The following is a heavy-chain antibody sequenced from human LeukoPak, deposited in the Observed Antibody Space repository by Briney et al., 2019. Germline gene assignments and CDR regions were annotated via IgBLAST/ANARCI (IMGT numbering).Heavy chain of an antibody. CDR2: ITGGGTT. CDR1: GFTFSSYS. J-gene: IGHJ4*02. D-gene: IGHD5-18*01. Sequence: GGSLRLSCAASGFTFSSYSMSWVRQAPGKGLEWVSAITGGGTTYHADSLRGRFSISTDTSKNTLYLQMTTLTAADTAIYYCAKVIALDTSMGIFDYWGPGTLVTASS. CDR3: AKVIALDTSMGIFDY. V-gene: IGHV3-23*01.